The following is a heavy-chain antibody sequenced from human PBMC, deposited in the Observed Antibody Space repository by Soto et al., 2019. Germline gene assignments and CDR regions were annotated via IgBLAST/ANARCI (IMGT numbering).Heavy chain of an antibody. V-gene: IGHV1-18*01. J-gene: IGHJ6*03. CDR3: ARVYYYGSGSYHLFYYYYMDV. CDR2: ISAYNGNT. CDR1: GYTFTSYG. D-gene: IGHD3-10*01. Sequence: ASVKVSFKASGYTFTSYGISWVRQAPGQGLEWMGWISAYNGNTNYAQKLQGRVTMTTDTSTSTAYMELRSLRSDDTAVYYCARVYYYGSGSYHLFYYYYMDVWAKGTTVTVSS.